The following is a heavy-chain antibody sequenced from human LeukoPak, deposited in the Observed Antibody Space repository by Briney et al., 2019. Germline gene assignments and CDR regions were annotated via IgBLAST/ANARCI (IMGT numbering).Heavy chain of an antibody. CDR2: VADDGKDK. V-gene: IGHV3-30*04. J-gene: IGHJ4*02. CDR1: GFTFSTYP. D-gene: IGHD6-19*01. CDR3: ARDRHIAGAGYYFDY. Sequence: GNSLRLSCAASGFTFSTYPMHWVRQAPGKGLEWVAVVADDGKDKHYVESVKGRFTISRDNSKNTLYLRMNSLRVEDTAVYYCARDRHIAGAGYYFDYWGQGTLVTVSS.